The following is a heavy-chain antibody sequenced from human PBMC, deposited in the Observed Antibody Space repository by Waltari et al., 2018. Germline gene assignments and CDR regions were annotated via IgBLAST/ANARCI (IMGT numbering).Heavy chain of an antibody. Sequence: VQLQQWGAGLLKLSETLSLTCAVYGGSFSCYYWSWIRQPPGNGLEWIGEINHSGSTNYNPSLKSRVTISVDTSKNQFSLKLSSVTAADTAVYYCAIAKAQLLWFGESMGIFDYWGQGTLVTVSS. D-gene: IGHD3-10*01. CDR2: INHSGST. CDR3: AIAKAQLLWFGESMGIFDY. J-gene: IGHJ4*02. CDR1: GGSFSCYY. V-gene: IGHV4-34*01.